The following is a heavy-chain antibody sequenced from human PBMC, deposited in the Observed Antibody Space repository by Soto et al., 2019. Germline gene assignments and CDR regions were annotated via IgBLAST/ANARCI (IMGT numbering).Heavy chain of an antibody. CDR2: IYPGDSDT. J-gene: IGHJ4*02. Sequence: GQSLTISCKGSAYSFTSYWIGWVRQMPGKGLEWMGIIYPGDSDTRYSPSFQGQVTISADKSISTAYLQWSSLKASDTAMYYCARGLRYCSSTSCFRGGYYFDYLGQGTLVTVSS. CDR1: AYSFTSYW. V-gene: IGHV5-51*01. D-gene: IGHD2-2*01. CDR3: ARGLRYCSSTSCFRGGYYFDY.